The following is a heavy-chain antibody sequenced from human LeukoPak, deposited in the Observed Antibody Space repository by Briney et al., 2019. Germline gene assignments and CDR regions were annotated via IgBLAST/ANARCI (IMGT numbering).Heavy chain of an antibody. CDR2: INWNGGST. D-gene: IGHD3-10*01. Sequence: GGSLRLSCAASGFTFDVYGMSWVRQAPGKGLEWVSGINWNGGSTGYADSVKGRFTISRDNAKSSLYLQMNSLRAEDTALCYCARGAASYYYGSGSFIDYWGQGTLVTVSS. V-gene: IGHV3-20*04. CDR1: GFTFDVYG. CDR3: ARGAASYYYGSGSFIDY. J-gene: IGHJ4*02.